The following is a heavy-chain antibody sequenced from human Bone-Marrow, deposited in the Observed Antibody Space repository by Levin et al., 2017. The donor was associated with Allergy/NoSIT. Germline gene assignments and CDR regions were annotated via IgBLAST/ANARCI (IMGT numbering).Heavy chain of an antibody. V-gene: IGHV3-23*01. CDR2: FTGTGDNT. CDR3: ARGWNGLSYYLEY. J-gene: IGHJ4*02. Sequence: PGGSLRLSCAASGFTFSNYGMNWVRQAPGKGLEWLSVFTGTGDNTYYADSVKGRFTISRDNSKNTVYLQMNSLRADDTAVYYCARGWNGLSYYLEYWGQGTLVTVSS. CDR1: GFTFSNYG. D-gene: IGHD3-3*01.